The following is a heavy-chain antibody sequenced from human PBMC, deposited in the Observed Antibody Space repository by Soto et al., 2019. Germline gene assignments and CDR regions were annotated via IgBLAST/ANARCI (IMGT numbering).Heavy chain of an antibody. CDR3: ERDRGGYGHADV. V-gene: IGHV3-11*06. D-gene: IGHD3-10*01. Sequence: QVQRVESGGGLVKPGGSLRLSCAASGFSFSDSYMSWVRQAPGNGLEWVSYISGTRSYTGYADAVKGRFTISRDTAKNSLYLQMNRLKGEDTAVYYCERDRGGYGHADVCGQGTTVTVSS. CDR1: GFSFSDSY. CDR2: ISGTRSYT. J-gene: IGHJ6*02.